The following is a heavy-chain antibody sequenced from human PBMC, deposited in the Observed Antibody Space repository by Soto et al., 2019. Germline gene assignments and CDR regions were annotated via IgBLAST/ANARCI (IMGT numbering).Heavy chain of an antibody. D-gene: IGHD6-13*01. CDR2: INPNSGGT. CDR1: GYTFTGYY. V-gene: IGHV1-2*04. J-gene: IGHJ3*02. Sequence: ASVKVSCKASGYTFTGYYMHWVRQAPGQGLEWMGWINPNSGGTNYAQKFQGWVTMTRDTSISTAYMELSRLRSDDTAAYYCARDTVLRIAAAGTNAFDIWGQGTMVTVSS. CDR3: ARDTVLRIAAAGTNAFDI.